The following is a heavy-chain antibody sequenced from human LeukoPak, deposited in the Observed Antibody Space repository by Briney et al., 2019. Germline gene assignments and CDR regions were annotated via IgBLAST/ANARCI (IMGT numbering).Heavy chain of an antibody. J-gene: IGHJ4*02. V-gene: IGHV3-20*04. Sequence: PGGSLRLSCAASGFTFDDYGMSWVRQAPGKGLEFFSGINWNGGSTGYADSVKGRFTISRDNAKNSLYLQMNSLRAEDTALYYCASVYDFWSGPINYWGQGTLVTVSS. CDR3: ASVYDFWSGPINY. CDR2: INWNGGST. D-gene: IGHD3-3*01. CDR1: GFTFDDYG.